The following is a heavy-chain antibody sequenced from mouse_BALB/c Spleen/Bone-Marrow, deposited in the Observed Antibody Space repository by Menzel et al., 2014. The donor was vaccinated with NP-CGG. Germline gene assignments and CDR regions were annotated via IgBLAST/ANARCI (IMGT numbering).Heavy chain of an antibody. D-gene: IGHD1-2*01. J-gene: IGHJ2*01. CDR1: GYTPCSYW. CDR3: ASCTAVRYY. CDR2: ILPGSGST. V-gene: IGHV1-9*01. Sequence: QGQLKEFGAELMKSGASVKISCKATGYTPCSYWLVRVKQTPGHGLEWIGEILPGSGSTNYNEKFKGKATFTADTSSKTSYIQLGLLRSEYDAAGACASCTAVRYYWG.